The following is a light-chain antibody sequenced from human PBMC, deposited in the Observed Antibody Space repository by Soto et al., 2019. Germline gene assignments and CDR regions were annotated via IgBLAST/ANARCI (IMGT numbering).Light chain of an antibody. Sequence: DIQMTQSPSSLSASVGDRVTITCRASQSLSSYLNWYQQKPGKAPKLLIYAASSLQSGVTSRFSGSGSGTDFPHTIIILQPEDFATYYRQQSYSTPATFGGGTKVEIK. CDR2: AAS. CDR1: QSLSSY. V-gene: IGKV1-39*01. J-gene: IGKJ4*01. CDR3: QQSYSTPAT.